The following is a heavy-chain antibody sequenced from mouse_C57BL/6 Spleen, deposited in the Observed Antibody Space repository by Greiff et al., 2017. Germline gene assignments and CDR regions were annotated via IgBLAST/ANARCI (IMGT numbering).Heavy chain of an antibody. Sequence: VQLQQSGPELVKPGASVKIPCKASGYTFTDYNMDWVKQSHGKSLEWIGDINPNNGGTIYNQKFKGQATLTVDKSSSTAYMELRSLTSEDTAVYYCARGIYYGNPYWYFDVWGTGTTVTVSA. CDR3: ARGIYYGNPYWYFDV. V-gene: IGHV1-18*01. CDR1: GYTFTDYN. CDR2: INPNNGGT. J-gene: IGHJ1*03. D-gene: IGHD2-1*01.